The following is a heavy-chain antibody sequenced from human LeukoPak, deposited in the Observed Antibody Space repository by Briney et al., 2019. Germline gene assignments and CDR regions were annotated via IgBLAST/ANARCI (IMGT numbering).Heavy chain of an antibody. CDR1: GFTFSAYS. J-gene: IGHJ3*02. CDR3: ARDLWELLLSGTGDAFDI. D-gene: IGHD1-26*01. CDR2: ISGSSTYI. V-gene: IGHV3-21*01. Sequence: PGGSLRLSCATSGFTFSAYSLSWVRQAPGKGLEWVSSISGSSTYIYYADSVKGRFTISRDNAKNSLFLQMNSLRAEDTAVYYCARDLWELLLSGTGDAFDIWGQGTMVTVSS.